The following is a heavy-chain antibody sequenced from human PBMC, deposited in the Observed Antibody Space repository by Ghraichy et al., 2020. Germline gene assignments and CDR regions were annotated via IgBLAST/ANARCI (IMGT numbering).Heavy chain of an antibody. Sequence: GGSLRLSCAASGFTFNTYWMSWVRQAPGKGLEWVANIKQDGSERYYVDSVKGRFTISRDNARNSLYLQINSLRAEDTAVYYCARDHPLLGAPTFDSWGLGTLVTVSS. D-gene: IGHD1-26*01. V-gene: IGHV3-7*03. CDR3: ARDHPLLGAPTFDS. J-gene: IGHJ4*02. CDR1: GFTFNTYW. CDR2: IKQDGSER.